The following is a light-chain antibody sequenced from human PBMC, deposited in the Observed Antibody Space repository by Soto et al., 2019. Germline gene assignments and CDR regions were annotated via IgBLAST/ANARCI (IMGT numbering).Light chain of an antibody. CDR1: QSVSTY. CDR2: DAS. J-gene: IGKJ5*01. Sequence: EVVLTQSPATLSLSPGERATLSCRASQSVSTYLAWFQQKPGQAPRLLIYDASNRATGIPARFSGSGSGTDFTLTISSLEPEDFAVYYCQHRITWPPITFGQGTRLEIK. V-gene: IGKV3-11*01. CDR3: QHRITWPPIT.